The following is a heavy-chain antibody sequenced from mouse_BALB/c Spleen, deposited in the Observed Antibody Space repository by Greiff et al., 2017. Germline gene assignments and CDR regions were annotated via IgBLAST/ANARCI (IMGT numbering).Heavy chain of an antibody. CDR2: ISDGGSYT. CDR3: ARDKDRLPYAMDY. J-gene: IGHJ4*01. Sequence: EVKVVESGGGLVKPGGSLKLSCAASGFTFSDYYMYWVRQTPEKRLEWVATISDGGSYTYYPDSVKGRFTISRDNAKNNLYLQMSSLKSEDTAMYYCARDKDRLPYAMDYWVKEPQSPSPQ. V-gene: IGHV5-4*02. CDR1: GFTFSDYY. D-gene: IGHD3-2*02.